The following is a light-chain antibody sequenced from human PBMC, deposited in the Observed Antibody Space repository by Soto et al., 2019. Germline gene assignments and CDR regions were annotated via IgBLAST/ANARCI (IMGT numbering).Light chain of an antibody. CDR1: QRVANH. CDR2: DAS. V-gene: IGKV3-15*01. Sequence: EIVMTQSPATLSVSPGERATLSCRASQRVANHLAWYQHKPGQSPRLLIYDASTRATGIPARFSGSGSGTEFTLIISSLQSEEFAVYYCQQYDNWPPITFGQGTRLEIK. CDR3: QQYDNWPPIT. J-gene: IGKJ5*01.